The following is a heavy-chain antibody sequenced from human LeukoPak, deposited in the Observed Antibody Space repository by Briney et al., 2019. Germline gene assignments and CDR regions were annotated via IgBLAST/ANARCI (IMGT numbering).Heavy chain of an antibody. V-gene: IGHV1-69*05. CDR3: ARDSHYYGSGSYYDSYYYGMDV. CDR2: IIPIFGTA. CDR1: GGTFSSYA. Sequence: ASVKVSCKASGGTFSSYAISWVRQAPGQGLEWMGGIIPIFGTANYAQKFQGRVTMTRDTSTSTVYMELSSLRSEDTAVYYCARDSHYYGSGSYYDSYYYGMDVWGQGTTVTVSS. J-gene: IGHJ6*02. D-gene: IGHD3-10*01.